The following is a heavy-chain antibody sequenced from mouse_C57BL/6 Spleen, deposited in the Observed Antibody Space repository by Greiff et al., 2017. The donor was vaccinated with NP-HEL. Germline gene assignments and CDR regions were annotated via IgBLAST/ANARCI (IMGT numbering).Heavy chain of an antibody. J-gene: IGHJ4*01. CDR1: GFTFSSYA. Sequence: DVMLVESGEGLVKPGGSLKLSCAASGFTFSSYAMSWVRQTPEKRLEWVAYISSGGDYIYYADTVKGRFTISRDNARNTLYLQMSSLKSEDTAMYYCTRAYGNPYAMDYWGQGTSVTVSS. CDR2: ISSGGDYI. D-gene: IGHD2-1*01. V-gene: IGHV5-9-1*02. CDR3: TRAYGNPYAMDY.